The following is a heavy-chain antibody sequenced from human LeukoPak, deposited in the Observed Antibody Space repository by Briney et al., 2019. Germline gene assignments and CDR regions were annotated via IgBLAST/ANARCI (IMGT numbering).Heavy chain of an antibody. Sequence: SETLSLTCTVSGDSISSSDFYWGWIRRPPGKGLEWIALINYSGRTFYNPSLESRVTISVDMSKNQFSLRLNSVTAADTAVYYCARRRKDLNWFDPWGQGTLVTVPS. CDR2: INYSGRT. CDR1: GDSISSSDFY. V-gene: IGHV4-39*01. J-gene: IGHJ5*02. CDR3: ARRRKDLNWFDP.